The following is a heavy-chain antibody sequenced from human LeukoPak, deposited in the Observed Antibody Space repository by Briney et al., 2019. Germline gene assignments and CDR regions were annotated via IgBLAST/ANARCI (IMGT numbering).Heavy chain of an antibody. CDR2: ISAYNGNT. Sequence: ASVKVSCKASGYTFTSYGISWVRQAPGQGLEWMGWISAYNGNTNYAQKLQGRVTMTTDTSTSTAYVELRSLRSDDTAVYYCARQGWTGYSSGWYDNWFDPWGQGTLVTVSS. CDR1: GYTFTSYG. J-gene: IGHJ5*02. D-gene: IGHD6-19*01. CDR3: ARQGWTGYSSGWYDNWFDP. V-gene: IGHV1-18*01.